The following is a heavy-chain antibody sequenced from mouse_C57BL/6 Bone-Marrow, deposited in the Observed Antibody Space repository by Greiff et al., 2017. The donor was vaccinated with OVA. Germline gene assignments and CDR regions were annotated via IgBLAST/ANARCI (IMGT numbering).Heavy chain of an antibody. V-gene: IGHV1-9*01. D-gene: IGHD2-4*01. J-gene: IGHJ4*01. CDR2: ILPGSGST. Sequence: VQLQQSGAELMKPGASVKLSCKATGYTFTGYWIEWVKQRPGHGLEWIGEILPGSGSTNYNEKFKGKATFTADTSSNTAYMQLSSLTTEDSAIYYCASFIYYDYARFYAMDDWGQGTSVTVSS. CDR3: ASFIYYDYARFYAMDD. CDR1: GYTFTGYW.